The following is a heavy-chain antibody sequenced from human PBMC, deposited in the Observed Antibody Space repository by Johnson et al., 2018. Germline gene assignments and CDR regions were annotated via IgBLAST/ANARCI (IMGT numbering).Heavy chain of an antibody. CDR1: GFTFSNFA. Sequence: EVQLVETGGGLVQPGGSLRLSCAASGFTFSNFAMSWVRQTPGKGLEFVSAITATGIGTYYVDSVKGRFTIYRDNSKNTLSLQMNSLRAGDTAMYYCTKDHDCSGGSCYADYFQHWGQGTLVTVSS. V-gene: IGHV3-23*04. CDR2: ITATGIGT. J-gene: IGHJ1*01. CDR3: TKDHDCSGGSCYADYFQH. D-gene: IGHD2-15*01.